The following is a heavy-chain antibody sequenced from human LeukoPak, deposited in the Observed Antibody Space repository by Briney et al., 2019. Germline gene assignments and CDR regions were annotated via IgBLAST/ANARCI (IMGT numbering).Heavy chain of an antibody. CDR2: IKRDGSEK. CDR1: GFTFSSYW. V-gene: IGHV3-7*01. Sequence: GGSLRLSCAASGFTFSSYWMSWVRQAPGKGLEWVANIKRDGSEKYYADSVKGRFTISRDNSKNTLYLQMNSLRAEDTAVYYCARNPSNRELLDYWGQGTLVTVSS. J-gene: IGHJ4*02. D-gene: IGHD1-26*01. CDR3: ARNPSNRELLDY.